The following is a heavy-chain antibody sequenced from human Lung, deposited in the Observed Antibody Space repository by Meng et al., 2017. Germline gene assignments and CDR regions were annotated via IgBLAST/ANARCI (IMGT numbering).Heavy chain of an antibody. J-gene: IGHJ4*02. Sequence: QGRLQGLGPVLVLPWATLYPTCTVSGDSVSSGGYYWSWIRQPPGKGLEWSGYVYFSGSTNYNPSLKSRVTISLDTSKNQFSLKLNSVTAADTAVYYCARGGTVVNLGYWGPGTLVTVSS. D-gene: IGHD4-23*01. V-gene: IGHV4-61*08. CDR3: ARGGTVVNLGY. CDR2: VYFSGST. CDR1: GDSVSSGGYY.